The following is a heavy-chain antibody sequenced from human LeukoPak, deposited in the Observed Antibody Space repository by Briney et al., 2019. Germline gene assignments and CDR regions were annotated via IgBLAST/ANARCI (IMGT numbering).Heavy chain of an antibody. J-gene: IGHJ4*02. V-gene: IGHV4-59*01. CDR3: ARIFSYYGSGSYFDY. Sequence: ASETLSLTCTVSGGSISSYYWSWIRQPLGKGLEWIGYIYYSGSTNYNPSLKSRVTISVDTSKNQFSLKLSSVTAADTAVYYCARIFSYYGSGSYFDYWGQGTLVTVSS. CDR1: GGSISSYY. D-gene: IGHD3-10*01. CDR2: IYYSGST.